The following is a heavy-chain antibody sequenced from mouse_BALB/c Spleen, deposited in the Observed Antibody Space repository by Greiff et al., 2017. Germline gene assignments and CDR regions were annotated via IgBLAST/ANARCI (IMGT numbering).Heavy chain of an antibody. J-gene: IGHJ1*01. D-gene: IGHD2-10*02. V-gene: IGHV14-3*02. CDR2: IDPSDSET. Sequence: DVKLQESGAELVKPGASVKLSCTASGFNIKDTYMHWVKQRPGRGLEWIGRIDPSDSETHYNQKFKDKATLTVDKSSSTAYIQLSSLTSEDSAVYYCARLEYGNYEYFDVWGAGTTVTVSS. CDR1: GFNIKDTY. CDR3: ARLEYGNYEYFDV.